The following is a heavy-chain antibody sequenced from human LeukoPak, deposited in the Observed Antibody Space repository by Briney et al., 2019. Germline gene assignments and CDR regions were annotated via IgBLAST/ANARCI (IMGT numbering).Heavy chain of an antibody. CDR3: ARDFGGRDYEDAFDV. J-gene: IGHJ3*01. CDR2: IYYSGST. V-gene: IGHV4-30-4*01. D-gene: IGHD3-16*01. Sequence: PSQTLSLTCTVSGGSISSGDYYWSWIRQPPGKGLEWIGYIYYSGSTNYNPSLKSRVTISVDTSKNQFSLKLSSVTAADTAVYFCARDFGGRDYEDAFDVWGQGTMVTVSS. CDR1: GGSISSGDYY.